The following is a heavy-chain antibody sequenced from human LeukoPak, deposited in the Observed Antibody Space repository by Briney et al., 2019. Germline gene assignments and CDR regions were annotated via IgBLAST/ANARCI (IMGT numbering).Heavy chain of an antibody. CDR2: IYYSGST. V-gene: IGHV4-59*08. CDR1: GGSISSYY. Sequence: SETLSLTCTVSGGSISSYYWSWIRQPPGKGLEWIGYIYYSGSTNYNPSLKSRVTISVDTSKNQFSLKLSSVTAADTAVYYCARNYIVARYFDYWGQGTLVTVSS. CDR3: ARNYIVARYFDY. J-gene: IGHJ4*02. D-gene: IGHD5-12*01.